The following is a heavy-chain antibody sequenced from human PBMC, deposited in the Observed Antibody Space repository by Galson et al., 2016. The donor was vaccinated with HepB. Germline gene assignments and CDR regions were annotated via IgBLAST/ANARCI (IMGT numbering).Heavy chain of an antibody. J-gene: IGHJ6*02. CDR2: TSYRPKWLN. D-gene: IGHD5-24*01. V-gene: IGHV6-1*01. CDR1: GDSVTSDNTC. CDR3: TRGYMQNGMNV. Sequence: CAISGDSVTSDNTCRHWIRQSPPRGLEWLGRTSYRPKWLNDYADSVKSRITVTSDTSKNQFSLQLDSVTPDDTATYFCTRGYMQNGMNVWGQGTTVTVS.